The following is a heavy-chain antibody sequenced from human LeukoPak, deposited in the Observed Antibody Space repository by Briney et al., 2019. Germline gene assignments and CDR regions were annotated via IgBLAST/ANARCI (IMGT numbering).Heavy chain of an antibody. J-gene: IGHJ4*02. CDR2: VSGSGGST. CDR3: ARSIAVAGTLAPLDY. CDR1: GFTFSNYA. V-gene: IGHV3-23*01. D-gene: IGHD6-19*01. Sequence: PGGSLRLSCAASGFTFSNYAMTWVRQAPGKGLEWVSAVSGSGGSTYYADSVKGRFTISRDNAKNSLYLQMNSLRAEDTAVYYCARSIAVAGTLAPLDYWGQGTLVTVSS.